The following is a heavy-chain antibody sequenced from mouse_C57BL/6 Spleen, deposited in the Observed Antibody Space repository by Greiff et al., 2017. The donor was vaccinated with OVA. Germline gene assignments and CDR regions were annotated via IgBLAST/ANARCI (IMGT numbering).Heavy chain of an antibody. CDR1: GFTFSSYG. CDR3: ARRTNWDFDY. J-gene: IGHJ2*01. Sequence: EVNVVESGGDLVKPGGSLKLSCAASGFTFSSYGMSWVRQTPDKRLEWVATISSGGSYTYYPDSVKGRFTISRDNAKNTLYLQMSSLKSEDTAMYYCARRTNWDFDYWGQGTTLTVSS. CDR2: ISSGGSYT. V-gene: IGHV5-6*02. D-gene: IGHD4-1*01.